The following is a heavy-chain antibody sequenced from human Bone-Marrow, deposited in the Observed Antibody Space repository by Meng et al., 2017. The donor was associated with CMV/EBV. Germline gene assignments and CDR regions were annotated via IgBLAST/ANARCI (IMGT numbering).Heavy chain of an antibody. J-gene: IGHJ3*02. CDR1: GFTFSSYW. D-gene: IGHD6-13*01. CDR2: IKYDGSEK. Sequence: GGSLRLSCAASGFTFSSYWMSWVRQAPGKGLEWVANIKYDGSEKFYVDSVKGRFTISRDNAKNSLFLQMNSLRVDDTAVYYCAGSSDAFDIWGQGTMVTVSS. V-gene: IGHV3-7*01. CDR3: AGSSDAFDI.